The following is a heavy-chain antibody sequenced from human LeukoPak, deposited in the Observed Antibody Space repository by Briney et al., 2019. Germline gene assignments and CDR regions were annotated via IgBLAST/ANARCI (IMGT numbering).Heavy chain of an antibody. Sequence: GGSLRLSCAASGFTFSSYAMSWVRQAPGKGLEWVSTIRGGGDRTYYADSVKGRFTISRDNSENTLFLQMNSLRAEDTAVFYCGKALTGKTGILFDSWGQGTLVTVSS. D-gene: IGHD1-14*01. CDR1: GFTFSSYA. J-gene: IGHJ4*02. CDR2: IRGGGDRT. V-gene: IGHV3-23*01. CDR3: GKALTGKTGILFDS.